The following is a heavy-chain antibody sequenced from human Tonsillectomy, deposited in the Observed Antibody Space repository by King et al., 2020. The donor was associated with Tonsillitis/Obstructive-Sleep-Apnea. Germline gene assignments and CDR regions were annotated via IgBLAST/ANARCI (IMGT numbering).Heavy chain of an antibody. Sequence: VQLVESGGGVVQPGRSLRLSCAASEFTFSTYAMHWVRQAPGKGLEWVAFISYDGNNQYYADSVSGRFTISRDNSRNTLYLQMNSLRAEDTAVYYCARDEYYYDSNNYYKFFDYWGQGTLVTVSS. D-gene: IGHD3-22*01. V-gene: IGHV3-30*04. CDR3: ARDEYYYDSNNYYKFFDY. CDR1: EFTFSTYA. CDR2: ISYDGNNQ. J-gene: IGHJ4*02.